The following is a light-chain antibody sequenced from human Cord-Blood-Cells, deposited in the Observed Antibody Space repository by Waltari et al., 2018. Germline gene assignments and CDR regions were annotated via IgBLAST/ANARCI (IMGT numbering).Light chain of an antibody. Sequence: QSALTQPASVSGSPGQSITISCTGTSSDVGSYHLVSWHQQHQGKATKPMIYEGSKRPSGVSNRFSGSKSGNTASLTISGLQAEDEADYYCCSYAGSSTFVVFGGGTKLTVL. CDR3: CSYAGSSTFVV. CDR1: SSDVGSYHL. V-gene: IGLV2-23*03. J-gene: IGLJ2*01. CDR2: EGS.